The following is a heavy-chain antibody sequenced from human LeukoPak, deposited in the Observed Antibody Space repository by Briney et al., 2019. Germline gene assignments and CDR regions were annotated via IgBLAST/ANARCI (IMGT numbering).Heavy chain of an antibody. Sequence: SETLSLTCAVYGGSFSGYYWSWLRQPPGKGLEGIGEINHSGSTNYNPSLKSRLTISVDTSKNQFSLKLSSVTAADTAVYYCARAAPKLYGDYMGFFDYWGQGTLVTVSS. CDR3: ARAAPKLYGDYMGFFDY. J-gene: IGHJ4*02. CDR1: GGSFSGYY. CDR2: INHSGST. V-gene: IGHV4-34*01. D-gene: IGHD4-17*01.